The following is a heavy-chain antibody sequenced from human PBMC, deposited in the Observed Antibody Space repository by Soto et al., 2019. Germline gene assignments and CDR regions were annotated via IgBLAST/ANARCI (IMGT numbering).Heavy chain of an antibody. V-gene: IGHV1-69*01. D-gene: IGHD5-18*01. Sequence: QVQLVQSGAEVKKPGSWLKFPARPSGDTLSHYGVSGVRQAPGKGLEWMGGTTAILGTRDYAQKFQGRMTITSDESTTTSYMELNSLTSDDTAVYYCAAGDSSDTGDHWGQGTLVTVSS. CDR2: TTAILGTR. CDR3: AAGDSSDTGDH. CDR1: GDTLSHYG. J-gene: IGHJ4*02.